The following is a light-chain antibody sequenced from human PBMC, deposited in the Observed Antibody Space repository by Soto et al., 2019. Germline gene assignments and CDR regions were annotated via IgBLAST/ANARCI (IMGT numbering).Light chain of an antibody. CDR1: QSLVYSGGNTY. V-gene: IGKV2-30*01. Sequence: DVEMTQSPLSLPVALGQPASISCRSSQSLVYSGGNTYLTWFQQRPGQSPRRLIYKVSNRHSGVPDRFSGSGSVTDITLKISRVEAEDVGVYYGMQGAHWPRTFGQGTRLEIK. CDR3: MQGAHWPRT. J-gene: IGKJ5*01. CDR2: KVS.